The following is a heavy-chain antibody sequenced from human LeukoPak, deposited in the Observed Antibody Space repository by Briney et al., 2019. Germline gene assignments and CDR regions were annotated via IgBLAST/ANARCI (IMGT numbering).Heavy chain of an antibody. V-gene: IGHV3-7*01. D-gene: IGHD2-21*02. CDR1: GFTFSSYW. J-gene: IGHJ5*02. CDR3: ARESCGGDCYSINWFDP. Sequence: GGSLRLSCAASGFTFSSYWMSWVRQAPGKGLEWVANIKQDRSEKYYVDSVKGRFTISRDNAKNSLYLQMNSLRAEDTAVYYCARESCGGDCYSINWFDPWGQGTLVTVSS. CDR2: IKQDRSEK.